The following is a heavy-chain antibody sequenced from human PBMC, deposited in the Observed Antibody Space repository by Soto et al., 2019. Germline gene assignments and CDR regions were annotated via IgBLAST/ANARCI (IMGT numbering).Heavy chain of an antibody. CDR1: GYTFTSYA. CDR2: IIPIIGTA. J-gene: IGHJ6*02. D-gene: IGHD2-2*01. V-gene: IGHV1-69*05. CDR3: ARDIRYCSTTSCYPFYYYGMDA. Sequence: SVKVSCKASGYTFTSYAMRWVRQAPGQRLEWMGWIIPIIGTANYAQKFQGRVTITTDESTSTAYMELSSLRSEDTAVYYCARDIRYCSTTSCYPFYYYGMDAWGQGTTVTVPS.